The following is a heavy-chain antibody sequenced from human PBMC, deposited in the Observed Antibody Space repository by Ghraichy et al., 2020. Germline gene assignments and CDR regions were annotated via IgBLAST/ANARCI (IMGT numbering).Heavy chain of an antibody. D-gene: IGHD5-12*01. CDR1: GFTFSDYY. Sequence: GGSLRLSCAASGFTFSDYYMSWIRQAPGKGLEWVSYISSSSSYTNYADSVKGRFTISRDNAKNSLYLQMNSLRAEDTAVYYCARVRGYSGHDPSEGPWKIFDYWGQGTLVTVSS. V-gene: IGHV3-11*06. J-gene: IGHJ4*02. CDR2: ISSSSSYT. CDR3: ARVRGYSGHDPSEGPWKIFDY.